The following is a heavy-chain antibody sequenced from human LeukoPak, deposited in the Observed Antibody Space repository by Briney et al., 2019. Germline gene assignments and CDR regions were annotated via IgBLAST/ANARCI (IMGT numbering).Heavy chain of an antibody. CDR2: INPDGSDT. D-gene: IGHD2-15*01. J-gene: IGHJ6*02. CDR3: ARVRNGYSSGLDV. CDR1: KFTFGSFW. Sequence: GGSLRLSCAASKFTFGSFWMNWVCLVPGKGLVWVSRINPDGSDTEYADSVKGRFTVSRDNARNTLYLEMRSLSVQDSGLYYCARVRNGYSSGLDVWGPGTWVTVSS. V-gene: IGHV3-74*01.